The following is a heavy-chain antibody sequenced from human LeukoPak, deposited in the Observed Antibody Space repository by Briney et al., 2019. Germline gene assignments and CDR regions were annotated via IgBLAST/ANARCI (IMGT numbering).Heavy chain of an antibody. J-gene: IGHJ5*02. CDR2: ITTSGSTI. D-gene: IGHD6-19*01. CDR3: ARPYSSGWDNWFDP. Sequence: GGTLRLSCAASGFTFSIHGMNWVRQAPGKGLEWVSCITTSGSTIYYADSVKGRFTISRDNAKNSLYLQMNSLRAEDTAVYYCARPYSSGWDNWFDPWGQGALVTVSS. V-gene: IGHV3-48*04. CDR1: GFTFSIHG.